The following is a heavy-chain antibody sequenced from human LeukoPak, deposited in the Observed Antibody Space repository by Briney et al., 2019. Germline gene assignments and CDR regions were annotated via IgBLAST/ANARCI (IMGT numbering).Heavy chain of an antibody. CDR3: AGSGYCSGGSCSDYYYYYMDV. D-gene: IGHD2-15*01. V-gene: IGHV4-59*08. CDR2: IYNSGST. CDR1: GGSISSYD. J-gene: IGHJ6*03. Sequence: SETLSLTCTASGGSISSYDGSWIRQPPGKGLEWVGYIYNSGSTNYNPYPKSRVTISVDTSKNQCSLKLSSVTAADTAVYYCAGSGYCSGGSCSDYYYYYMDVWGKGTTVTVSS.